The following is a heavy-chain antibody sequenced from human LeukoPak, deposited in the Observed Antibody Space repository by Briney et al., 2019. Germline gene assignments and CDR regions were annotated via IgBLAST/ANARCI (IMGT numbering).Heavy chain of an antibody. Sequence: SETLSLTCTVSGGSISMYYWSWIRQPPGKGLEWIGYIYYRGSTNYNPSLKSRVAISVDTSKTQSSLKLSSVTAADTAVYYWARRTRHYGMDVWGQGNRVTVSS. J-gene: IGHJ6*02. CDR1: GGSISMYY. CDR2: IYYRGST. V-gene: IGHV4-59*01. CDR3: ARRTRHYGMDV.